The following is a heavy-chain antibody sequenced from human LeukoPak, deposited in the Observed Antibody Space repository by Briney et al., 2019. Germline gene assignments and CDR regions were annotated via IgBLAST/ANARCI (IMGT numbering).Heavy chain of an antibody. CDR3: ARGSTNLGSYYYHYMDV. J-gene: IGHJ6*03. Sequence: GASVKVSCKTSGYTFTTYYIHWVRQAPGQGLEWMGIINPSGGTTNYAQKFQGRVTVTRDMSTSTVYMDVSSLRSEDTAIYYCARGSTNLGSYYYHYMDVWGKGTTVTVSS. CDR2: INPSGGTT. CDR1: GYTFTTYY. D-gene: IGHD7-27*01. V-gene: IGHV1-46*01.